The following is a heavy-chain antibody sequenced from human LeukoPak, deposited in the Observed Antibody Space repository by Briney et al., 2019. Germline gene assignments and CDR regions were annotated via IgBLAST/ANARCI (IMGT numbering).Heavy chain of an antibody. Sequence: SETLSLTCTVSGGSISSYYWSWIRQPAGKGLEWIGRIYTSGSTNYNPSLKSRVTMSVDTSKNQFSLKLSSVTAADTAVYYCARDGRYDILTGAYYYYMDVWGKGTTVTVSS. V-gene: IGHV4-4*07. CDR2: IYTSGST. CDR1: GGSISSYY. J-gene: IGHJ6*03. CDR3: ARDGRYDILTGAYYYYMDV. D-gene: IGHD3-9*01.